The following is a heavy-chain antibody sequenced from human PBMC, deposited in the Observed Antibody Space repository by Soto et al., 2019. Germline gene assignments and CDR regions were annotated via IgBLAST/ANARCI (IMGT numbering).Heavy chain of an antibody. Sequence: EVQLVESGGGLVQPGRSLRLSCAASGFTFDDYAMQWVRQATGKGLECVSGISWNSGSIGYADSVKGRFTISRDNAKNSLYLQMNSLRAEDTALYYCAKSLGAFDGLWESAFDIWGQGTMVTVAS. J-gene: IGHJ3*02. CDR3: AKSLGAFDGLWESAFDI. CDR1: GFTFDDYA. D-gene: IGHD3-9*01. CDR2: ISWNSGSI. V-gene: IGHV3-9*01.